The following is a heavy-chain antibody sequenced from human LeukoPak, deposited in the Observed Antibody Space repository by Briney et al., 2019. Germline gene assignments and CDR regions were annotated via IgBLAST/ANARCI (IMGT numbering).Heavy chain of an antibody. CDR1: GGSISSGGYY. D-gene: IGHD1-20*01. V-gene: IGHV4-31*03. J-gene: IGHJ5*02. CDR2: VSYSGST. CDR3: ARDPRGDITGTTFDR. Sequence: SETLSLTCTVSGGSISSGGYYWSWIRQHPQRGLEWIGYVSYSGSTNYNSSLKSRLTISADTSKNQFYLRLTSVTAADTAVYYCARDPRGDITGTTFDRWGQGTLVTVSS.